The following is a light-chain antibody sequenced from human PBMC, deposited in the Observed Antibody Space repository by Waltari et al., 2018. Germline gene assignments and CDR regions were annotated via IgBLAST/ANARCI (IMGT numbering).Light chain of an antibody. CDR2: GAN. CDR1: QNVNSNY. V-gene: IGKV3-20*01. J-gene: IGKJ1*01. Sequence: ENVLTQSPGTLSLSPGERATLSCRASQNVNSNYLAWYQQKPGQAPRLLIYGANISATGIPDRFTGSGSGTDFTLTISRLEPEDFAVYYCQQYGNSPRAFGQGTEVEIK. CDR3: QQYGNSPRA.